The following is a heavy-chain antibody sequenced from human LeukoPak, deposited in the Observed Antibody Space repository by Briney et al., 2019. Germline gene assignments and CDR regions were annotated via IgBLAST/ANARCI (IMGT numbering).Heavy chain of an antibody. CDR1: GFTFSSYG. D-gene: IGHD6-13*01. CDR3: VNTVAAAYYFDY. V-gene: IGHV3-30*02. Sequence: GGSLRLSCAASGFTFSSYGMHWVRQAPGKGLEWVAFIRYDGSNKYYADSVKGRFTISRDNSKNTLYLQMNSLRAEDTAVYYCVNTVAAAYYFDYWGQGTLVTVSS. CDR2: IRYDGSNK. J-gene: IGHJ4*02.